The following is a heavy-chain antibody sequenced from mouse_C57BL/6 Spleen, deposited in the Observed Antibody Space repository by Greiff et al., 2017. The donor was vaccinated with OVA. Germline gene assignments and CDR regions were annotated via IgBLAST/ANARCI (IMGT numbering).Heavy chain of an antibody. CDR2: INPSNGGT. D-gene: IGHD2-4*01. Sequence: QVQLQQPGPELVKPGASVKLSCKASGYTFTSYWINWVKQRPGQGLEWIGNINPSNGGTNYNEKFKSKATLTVDKSSSTAYMQLSSLTAEDAAVYYCARDYDYDGFDYWGQGTTLTVSS. V-gene: IGHV1-53*01. J-gene: IGHJ2*01. CDR1: GYTFTSYW. CDR3: ARDYDYDGFDY.